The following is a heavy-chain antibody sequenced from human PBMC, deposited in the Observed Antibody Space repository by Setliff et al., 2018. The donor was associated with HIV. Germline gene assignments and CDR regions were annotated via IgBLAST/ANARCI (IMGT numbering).Heavy chain of an antibody. J-gene: IGHJ1*01. Sequence: ASVKVSCKASGYTFTSYDINWVRQATGQGLEWMGWMNPNSGNTGYSQKFQGRVTMTRNTSTSTAYMELSSLRSDDTAVYYCATPMFPNYHDNSVLIDWGQGTPVTVSS. D-gene: IGHD3-22*01. CDR3: ATPMFPNYHDNSVLID. V-gene: IGHV1-8*01. CDR1: GYTFTSYD. CDR2: MNPNSGNT.